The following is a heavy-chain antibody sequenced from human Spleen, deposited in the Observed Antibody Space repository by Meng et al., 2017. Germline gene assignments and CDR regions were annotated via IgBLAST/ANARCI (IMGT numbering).Heavy chain of an antibody. CDR2: ISGSGGST. Sequence: SLKISCAASGFSFSSYAMTWVRQAPGKGLEWVSSISGSGGSTYYADSVKGRFTISRDNSKNTLYLQMNSLRAEDTAVYYCAKDRVVVPAAIDYWGQGTLVTVSS. J-gene: IGHJ4*02. V-gene: IGHV3-23*01. D-gene: IGHD2-2*01. CDR3: AKDRVVVPAAIDY. CDR1: GFSFSSYA.